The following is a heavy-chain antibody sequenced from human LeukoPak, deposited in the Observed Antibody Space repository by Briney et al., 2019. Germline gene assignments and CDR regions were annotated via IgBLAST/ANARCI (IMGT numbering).Heavy chain of an antibody. CDR2: IDPSDSYS. D-gene: IGHD6-13*01. J-gene: IGHJ5*02. CDR3: AKLHVSSWYWFDP. V-gene: IGHV5-10-1*01. CDR1: GYSFNSYW. Sequence: ESIKISCKGSGYSFNSYWISWVRHTPEKRVECRVRIDPSDSYSNYCPSFPGHVNISADNSSSNAYLQWSLQKASDTAMYYCAKLHVSSWYWFDPWGQGTLVTVSS.